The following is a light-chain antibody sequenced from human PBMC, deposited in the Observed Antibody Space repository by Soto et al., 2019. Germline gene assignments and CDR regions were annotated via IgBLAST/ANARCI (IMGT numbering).Light chain of an antibody. J-gene: IGKJ4*01. Sequence: DIQLTQSPSFLPASVGDRVTITCRASQGISNYLAWYQQKPGKAPGLLMYAASTLQRGVSSRFSGSGSGTEFTLTISNLQPEDFATYYCQQLNSYPLTFGGVNKVEIK. CDR1: QGISNY. V-gene: IGKV1-9*01. CDR2: AAS. CDR3: QQLNSYPLT.